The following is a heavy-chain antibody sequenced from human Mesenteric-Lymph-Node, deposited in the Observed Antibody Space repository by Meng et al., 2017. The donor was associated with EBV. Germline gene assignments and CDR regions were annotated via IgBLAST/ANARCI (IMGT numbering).Heavy chain of an antibody. Sequence: QGPRAEAASGLVRPSYTRSLTCVGSAVTVRSGTYCWSWIRQTPGKVLEWIGYIYYSGPTNDNPSLQGRVTISRDTSKNQFSLKLSSVTAADTAVYYCVIVVAIGPRYFDYWGQGTLVTVSS. D-gene: IGHD2-2*02. CDR3: VIVVAIGPRYFDY. V-gene: IGHV4-61*01. J-gene: IGHJ4*02. CDR2: IYYSGPT. CDR1: AVTVRSGTYC.